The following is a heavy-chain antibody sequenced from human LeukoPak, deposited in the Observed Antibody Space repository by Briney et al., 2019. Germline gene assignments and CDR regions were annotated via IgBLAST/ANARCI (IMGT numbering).Heavy chain of an antibody. CDR1: GFKFSDYS. CDR2: ISAFSTYV. V-gene: IGHV3-21*01. D-gene: IGHD6-19*01. CDR3: ARASYWFESSGHPQHYYFDY. Sequence: GGSLRLSCAASGFKFSDYSMNWVRQVPGKGLEWVASISAFSTYVYYPDSVKGRFTVSRDNARNSVYLQLDSLRDEDTALYFCARASYWFESSGHPQHYYFDYWGQGTMVVLSS. J-gene: IGHJ4*02.